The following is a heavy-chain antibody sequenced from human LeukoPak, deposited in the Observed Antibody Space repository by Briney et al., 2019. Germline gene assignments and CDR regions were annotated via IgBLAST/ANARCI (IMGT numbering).Heavy chain of an antibody. CDR1: GFTVSSNY. CDR2: IYSGGST. Sequence: GGSLRLSCAASGFTVSSNYMSWVRQAPGKGLEWVSVIYSGGSTYYADSVKGRFTISRDNSKNTLYLQMNSLRAEDTAVYYCARAGDGWTTVTENWFVPWGQGTLVTVSS. J-gene: IGHJ5*02. CDR3: ARAGDGWTTVTENWFVP. D-gene: IGHD4-11*01. V-gene: IGHV3-66*02.